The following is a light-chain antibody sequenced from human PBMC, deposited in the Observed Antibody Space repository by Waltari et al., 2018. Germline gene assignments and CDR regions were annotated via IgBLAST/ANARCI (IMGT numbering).Light chain of an antibody. J-gene: IGKJ4*01. CDR2: DAS. V-gene: IGKV1-33*01. CDR3: QQYDFLPLT. Sequence: DIQMTQSPSSLSASVGDRVTITCQASQDIRNYLNWYQLKPGKAPKLLIYDASNLETGVPPRFSGGGSGTDFTFTISSLQPEDFATYHCQQYDFLPLTFGGGTKVEIK. CDR1: QDIRNY.